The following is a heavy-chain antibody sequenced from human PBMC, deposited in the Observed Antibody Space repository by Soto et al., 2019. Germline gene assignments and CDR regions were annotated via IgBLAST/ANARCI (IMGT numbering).Heavy chain of an antibody. J-gene: IGHJ4*02. CDR2: IWYAGSNT. CDR1: GFTFSSYG. Sequence: QVQLVESGGGVVQPGRSLRLSCAASGFTFSSYGMHWVRQAPGKGLEWVAVIWYAGSNTYYADSVKGRFTISRDNSKNTLYLQMNSLRVEDTAVYYCARDRYSSGWYDLDYWGQGTLVTVSS. CDR3: ARDRYSSGWYDLDY. D-gene: IGHD6-19*01. V-gene: IGHV3-33*01.